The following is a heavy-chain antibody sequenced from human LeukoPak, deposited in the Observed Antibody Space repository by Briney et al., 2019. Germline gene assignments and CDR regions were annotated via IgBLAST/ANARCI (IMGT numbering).Heavy chain of an antibody. D-gene: IGHD1-7*01. J-gene: IGHJ4*02. CDR2: IIPILGIA. CDR3: AAFGLELRQYCFDY. CDR1: GGAFSSYA. Sequence: ASVKVSCKASGGAFSSYAISWVRQSPGQGLEWMGRIIPILGIANYAQKFQCRVTITPDKSTSTAYMELSSLRSEDTAVYYCAAFGLELRQYCFDYWGQGTLVTVSS. V-gene: IGHV1-69*04.